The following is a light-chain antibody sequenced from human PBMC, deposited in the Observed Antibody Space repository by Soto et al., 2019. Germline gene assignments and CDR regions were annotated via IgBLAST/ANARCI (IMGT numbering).Light chain of an antibody. J-gene: IGKJ2*02. CDR3: QHYGSSPCT. CDR2: GAS. V-gene: IGKV3-20*01. CDR1: QSVSSSY. Sequence: EIVLTQSPGTLSLSPGERATLSCRASQSVSSSYLAWYQQKPGQAPRLLIYGASTRATGISDRFSGSGSGTDFTLTISRLEPEDFAVYYCQHYGSSPCTFGQGTKLEIK.